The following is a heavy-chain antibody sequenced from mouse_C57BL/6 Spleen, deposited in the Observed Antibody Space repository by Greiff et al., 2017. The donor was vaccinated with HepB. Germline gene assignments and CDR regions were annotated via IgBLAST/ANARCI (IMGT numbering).Heavy chain of an antibody. J-gene: IGHJ1*03. Sequence: EVKLMESGGGLVKPGGSLKLSCAASGFTFSSYAMSWVRQTPEKRLEWVATISDGGSYTYYPDNVKGRFTISRDNAKNNLYLQMSHLKSEDTAMYYCASLFITTVVDWYFDVWGTGTTVTVSS. D-gene: IGHD1-1*01. CDR3: ASLFITTVVDWYFDV. CDR1: GFTFSSYA. CDR2: ISDGGSYT. V-gene: IGHV5-4*03.